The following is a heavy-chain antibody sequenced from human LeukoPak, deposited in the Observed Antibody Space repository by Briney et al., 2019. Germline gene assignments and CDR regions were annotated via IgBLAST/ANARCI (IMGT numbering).Heavy chain of an antibody. Sequence: PGGSLRLSCAASEFTFSDVCMSWVRQAPGKGLEWVGRIKSKTDGGATDYAAPVKGRFTISRDDSKNTLDLQMNNLKTEDTAVYYCTTDRTYYDDSRSYWGYFEHWGQGTLVTVSS. J-gene: IGHJ1*01. CDR1: EFTFSDVC. V-gene: IGHV3-15*01. CDR2: IKSKTDGGAT. CDR3: TTDRTYYDDSRSYWGYFEH. D-gene: IGHD3-10*01.